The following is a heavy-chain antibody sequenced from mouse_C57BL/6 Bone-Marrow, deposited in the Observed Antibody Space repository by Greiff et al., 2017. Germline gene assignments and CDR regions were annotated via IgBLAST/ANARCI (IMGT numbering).Heavy chain of an antibody. J-gene: IGHJ4*01. Sequence: EVMLVESGGGLVKPGGSLKLSCAASGFTFSDYGMHWVRQAPEKGLEWVAYISSGSSTIYYADTVKGRFTISRDNAKNTLFLQMTSLRSEDTAMYYCARYDGYVHYYAMDYWGQGTSVTVSS. D-gene: IGHD2-3*01. CDR3: ARYDGYVHYYAMDY. CDR2: ISSGSSTI. V-gene: IGHV5-17*01. CDR1: GFTFSDYG.